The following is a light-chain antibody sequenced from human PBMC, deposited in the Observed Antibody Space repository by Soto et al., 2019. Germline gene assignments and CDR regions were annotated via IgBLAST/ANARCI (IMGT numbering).Light chain of an antibody. Sequence: EIVFTQSPGTLSFSPGESVTLSCRASQSVRGSFLAWYQQKPGQAPRLLIYGASRRATGIPERYSGSGSGTDFSLTVSRLEPEDFAVYYCQQYGNSPYTFGQGTKVDIK. J-gene: IGKJ2*01. CDR2: GAS. CDR3: QQYGNSPYT. CDR1: QSVRGSF. V-gene: IGKV3-20*01.